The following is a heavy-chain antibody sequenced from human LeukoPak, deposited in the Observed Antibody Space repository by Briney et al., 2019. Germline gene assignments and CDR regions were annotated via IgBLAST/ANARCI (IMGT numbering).Heavy chain of an antibody. V-gene: IGHV4-39*01. Sequence: SETLSLTCTVSGGSISSSSYYWGWIRQPPGKGLEYIGNIFYTGITYYNPSLKSRVTISVDTSKNQFSLRLSSVTAADTAVYYCARKYYDILTGYYSEGWGQGTLVTVSS. D-gene: IGHD3-9*01. J-gene: IGHJ4*02. CDR3: ARKYYDILTGYYSEG. CDR2: IFYTGIT. CDR1: GGSISSSSYY.